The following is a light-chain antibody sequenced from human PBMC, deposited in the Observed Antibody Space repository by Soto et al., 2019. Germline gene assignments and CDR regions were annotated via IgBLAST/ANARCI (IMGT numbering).Light chain of an antibody. CDR3: CSYAGTYTFV. CDR1: SSDIGHYDY. V-gene: IGLV2-11*01. CDR2: DVT. Sequence: QSALTQPASVSGSPGQSITISCTGTSSDIGHYDYVSWYQQHPGKAPKLMIYDVTKRPSGVPDRFSGSKSGNTASLTISGLQADDEADYYCCSYAGTYTFVFGGGTKLTVL. J-gene: IGLJ3*02.